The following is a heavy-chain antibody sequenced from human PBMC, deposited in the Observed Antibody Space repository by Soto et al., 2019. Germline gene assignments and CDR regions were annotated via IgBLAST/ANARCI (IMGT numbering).Heavy chain of an antibody. CDR3: ARAQGSYDILTGYYIGTLDY. Sequence: SETLSLTCTVSGGSISSSSYYWGWIRQPPGKGLEWIGSIYYSGSTYYNPPLKSRVTISVDTSKNQFSLKLSSVTAADTAVYYCARAQGSYDILTGYYIGTLDYWGQGTLVTVSS. CDR1: GGSISSSSYY. D-gene: IGHD3-9*01. V-gene: IGHV4-39*07. CDR2: IYYSGST. J-gene: IGHJ4*02.